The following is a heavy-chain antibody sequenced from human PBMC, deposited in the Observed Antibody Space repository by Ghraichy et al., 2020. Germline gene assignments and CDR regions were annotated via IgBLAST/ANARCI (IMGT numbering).Heavy chain of an antibody. V-gene: IGHV3-21*01. CDR3: ARVQDGSGTFSVGLDY. J-gene: IGHJ4*02. CDR2: ISSGGTYI. CDR1: GFLFRTYT. D-gene: IGHD3-10*01. Sequence: GGSLRLSCAASGFLFRTYTMNWVRQAPGKGLEWVSSISSGGTYIYYADSVKGRFTISRDNAKNSLFLQMNSLTADDTAVYYCARVQDGSGTFSVGLDYWGQVPLVTVSS.